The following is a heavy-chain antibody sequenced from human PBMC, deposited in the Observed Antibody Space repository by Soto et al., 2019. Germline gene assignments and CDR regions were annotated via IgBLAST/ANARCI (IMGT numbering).Heavy chain of an antibody. D-gene: IGHD1-1*01. V-gene: IGHV3-23*01. J-gene: IGHJ5*02. CDR2: ISAGGGNT. CDR3: AQTTPAIHWFDP. Sequence: EVQLLESGGGLVQPGGSLRLSCAASGFTFSSYAMSWVRQAPGKGLEWVSAISAGGGNTYYRDSVKGRFTISRDNSKNPLYLQMNSLRAEDTAVYFCAQTTPAIHWFDPLLQGTLVTVSS. CDR1: GFTFSSYA.